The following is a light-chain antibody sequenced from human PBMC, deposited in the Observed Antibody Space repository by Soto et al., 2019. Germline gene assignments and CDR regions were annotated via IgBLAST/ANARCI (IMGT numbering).Light chain of an antibody. J-gene: IGLJ1*01. CDR1: SSDVGSYNL. CDR2: EGS. CDR3: SSYASSTTPYV. V-gene: IGLV2-14*02. Sequence: QSVLTQPASVSGSPGQWITISCTGTSSDVGSYNLVSWYQQHPGKAPKLMIYEGSKRPSGVSNRFSGSKSGNTASLTISGLQAEDEADYYCSSYASSTTPYVFGTGTKVTVL.